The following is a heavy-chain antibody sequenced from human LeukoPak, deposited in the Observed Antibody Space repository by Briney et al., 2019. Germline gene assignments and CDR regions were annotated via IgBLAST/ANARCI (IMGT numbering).Heavy chain of an antibody. V-gene: IGHV4-39*07. CDR3: ARVALTYYYDSSGYPPIHYFDY. CDR2: IYYSGST. J-gene: IGHJ4*02. CDR1: GGSISSSSYY. Sequence: PSETLSLTCTVSGGSISSSSYYWGWIRQPPGKGLEWIGSIYYSGSTYYNPSLKSRVTISVDTSKNQFSLKLSSVTVADTAVYYCARVALTYYYDSSGYPPIHYFDYWGQGTLVTVSS. D-gene: IGHD3-22*01.